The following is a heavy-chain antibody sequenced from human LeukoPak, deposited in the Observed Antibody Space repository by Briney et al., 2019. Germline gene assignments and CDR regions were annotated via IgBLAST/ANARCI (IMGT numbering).Heavy chain of an antibody. CDR3: ARGGRFLEWLLEFDP. J-gene: IGHJ5*02. CDR2: IYYSGST. D-gene: IGHD3-3*01. V-gene: IGHV4-59*01. Sequence: SETLSLTCTVSGGSISSYYWSWIRQPPGKGLEWIGYIYYSGSTNYNPSHKSRVTISVDTSKNQFSLKLSSVTAADTAVYYCARGGRFLEWLLEFDPWGQGTLVTVSS. CDR1: GGSISSYY.